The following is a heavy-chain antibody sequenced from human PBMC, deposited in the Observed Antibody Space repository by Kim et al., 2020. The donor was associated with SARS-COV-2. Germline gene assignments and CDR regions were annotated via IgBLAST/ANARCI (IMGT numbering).Heavy chain of an antibody. CDR1: GFTFSDYY. Sequence: GGSLRLSCAASGFTFSDYYMSWIRQAPGKGLEWVSYISSSSSYTNYADSVKGRFTISRDNAKNSLYLQMNSLRAEDTAVYYCARDASSGYYYSLDYWGQGTLVTVSS. CDR3: ARDASSGYYYSLDY. CDR2: ISSSSSYT. D-gene: IGHD3-22*01. V-gene: IGHV3-11*05. J-gene: IGHJ4*02.